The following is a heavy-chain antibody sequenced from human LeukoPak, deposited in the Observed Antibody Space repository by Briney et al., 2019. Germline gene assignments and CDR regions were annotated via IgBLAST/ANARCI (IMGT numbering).Heavy chain of an antibody. V-gene: IGHV1-2*02. Sequence: ASVKVFCKASAYSFTGYYMHWVRQAPGRGLEWMGWINPNSGDTNSEQNFQGRDTMTRDTSINTAYIELSSLRSDDAAAYYCARGAGGYSGYNLFDYGGQGTLVTVSS. J-gene: IGHJ4*02. CDR2: INPNSGDT. CDR3: ARGAGGYSGYNLFDY. D-gene: IGHD5-12*01. CDR1: AYSFTGYY.